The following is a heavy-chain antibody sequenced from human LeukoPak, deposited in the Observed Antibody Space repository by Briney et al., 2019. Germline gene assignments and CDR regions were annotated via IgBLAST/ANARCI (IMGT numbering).Heavy chain of an antibody. D-gene: IGHD2-15*01. Sequence: TLRLSCAVSGFSFSSYSVTSGRQSPGQRLEWVSAISDISTYIFNAAPVQGRFTISKDDAKNSLYLQMNSLRVEDTAVYYCVRVVYCRGGSCTYYFDFWGQGTLVTVS. CDR1: GFSFSSYS. CDR2: ISDISTYI. CDR3: VRVVYCRGGSCTYYFDF. V-gene: IGHV3-21*01. J-gene: IGHJ4*02.